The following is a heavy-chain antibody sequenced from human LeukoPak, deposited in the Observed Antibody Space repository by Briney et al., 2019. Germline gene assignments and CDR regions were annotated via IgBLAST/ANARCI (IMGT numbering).Heavy chain of an antibody. CDR2: IKSKTDGGTT. D-gene: IGHD3-3*01. CDR1: GFTFSNAW. V-gene: IGHV3-15*01. J-gene: IGHJ4*02. Sequence: GGSLRLSCAASGFTFSNAWMSWVRQAPGKGLEWVGRIKSKTDGGTTDYAAPVKGRFTISRDDSKNTLYLQMNSLKTEDTAVYYCTTDEFLEWLYYFDYWGQGTLVTVSS. CDR3: TTDEFLEWLYYFDY.